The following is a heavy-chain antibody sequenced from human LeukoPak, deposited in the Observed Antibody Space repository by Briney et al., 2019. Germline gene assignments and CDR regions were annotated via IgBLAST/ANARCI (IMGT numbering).Heavy chain of an antibody. CDR2: IGNKAESYRT. J-gene: IGHJ4*02. Sequence: GGSLRLSCAASGFSFSDHYMDWVRQAPGKGLEWVGRIGNKAESYRTEYAASVKGRFSVSRDDSKSSVYLQMNSLKNEDTAVYYCADVGAGGDYWGQGTLVTVSS. CDR3: ADVGAGGDY. V-gene: IGHV3-72*01. D-gene: IGHD3-16*01. CDR1: GFSFSDHY.